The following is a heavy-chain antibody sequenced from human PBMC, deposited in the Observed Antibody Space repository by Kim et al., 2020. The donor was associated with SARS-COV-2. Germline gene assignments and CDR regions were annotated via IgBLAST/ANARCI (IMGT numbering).Heavy chain of an antibody. D-gene: IGHD3-22*01. J-gene: IGHJ4*02. V-gene: IGHV1-69*01. CDR3: ARGVFHYYDSSGYHY. Sequence: QKFQGRVTMTADESTSTAYMELSSLRSEDTAVYYCARGVFHYYDSSGYHYWGQGTLVTVSS.